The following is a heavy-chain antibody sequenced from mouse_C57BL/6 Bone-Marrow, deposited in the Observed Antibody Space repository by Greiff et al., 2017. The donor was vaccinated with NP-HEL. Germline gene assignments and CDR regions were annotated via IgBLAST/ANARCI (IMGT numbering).Heavy chain of an antibody. CDR2: ISSGGSYT. V-gene: IGHV5-6*01. CDR1: GFTFSSYG. CDR3: ARGYNYAMDY. D-gene: IGHD1-2*01. J-gene: IGHJ4*01. Sequence: EVNLVESGGDLVKPGGSLKLSCAASGFTFSSYGMSWVRQTPDKRLEWVATISSGGSYTYYPDSVKGRFTISRDNAKNTLYLQMSSLKSEDTAMYYCARGYNYAMDYWGQGTSVTVSS.